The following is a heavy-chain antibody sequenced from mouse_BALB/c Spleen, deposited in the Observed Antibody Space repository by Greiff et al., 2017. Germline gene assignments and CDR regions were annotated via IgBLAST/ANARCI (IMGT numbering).Heavy chain of an antibody. J-gene: IGHJ4*01. D-gene: IGHD1-2*01. CDR3: ARGGSLLLYYAMDY. V-gene: IGHV5-6-5*01. CDR2: ISSGGST. CDR1: GFTFSSYA. Sequence: DVKLVESGGGLVKPGGSLKLSCAASGFTFSSYAMSWVRQTPEKRLEWVASISSGGSTYYLDSVKGRFTISRDNARNILYLQMSSLRSEDTAMYYCARGGSLLLYYAMDYWGQGTSVTVSS.